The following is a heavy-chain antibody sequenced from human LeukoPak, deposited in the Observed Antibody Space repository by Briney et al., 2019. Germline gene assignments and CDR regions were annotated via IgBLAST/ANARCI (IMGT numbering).Heavy chain of an antibody. D-gene: IGHD3-9*01. Sequence: GSSVKVSCKASGYTFTGYYMHWVRQAPGQGLEWMGWINPNSGGTNYAQKFQGRVTMTRDTSISTAYMELSRLRSDDTAVYYCARESGYDILTGLDYWGQGTLVTVSS. CDR1: GYTFTGYY. CDR3: ARESGYDILTGLDY. V-gene: IGHV1-2*02. CDR2: INPNSGGT. J-gene: IGHJ4*02.